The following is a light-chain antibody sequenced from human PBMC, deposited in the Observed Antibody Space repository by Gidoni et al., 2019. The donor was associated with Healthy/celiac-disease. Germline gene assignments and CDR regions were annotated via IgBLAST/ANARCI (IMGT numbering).Light chain of an antibody. CDR1: AYPKQY. J-gene: IGLJ1*01. V-gene: IGLV3-25*03. Sequence: SYDLTPPPPVSASLGQTARITCVADAYPKQYAYWYQQKPGQAPVLVIYEDSERPSGIPERFSGSSSGTTVTLTIRGVQAEDEADYYCQSADSSGTIWVFGTGTKVTVL. CDR2: EDS. CDR3: QSADSSGTIWV.